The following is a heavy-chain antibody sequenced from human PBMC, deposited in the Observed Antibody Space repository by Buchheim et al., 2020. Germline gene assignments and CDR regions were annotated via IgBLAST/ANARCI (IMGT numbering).Heavy chain of an antibody. CDR3: ARGRREMATRHLLDY. V-gene: IGHV4-34*01. Sequence: QVQLQQWGAGLLKPSETLSLTCAVYGGSFSGYYWSWIRQPPGKGLEWIGEINHSGSTNSNPSLKSRVTISVDTSKNQFSLKLSSVTAADTAVYYCARGRREMATRHLLDYWGQGTL. CDR2: INHSGST. CDR1: GGSFSGYY. J-gene: IGHJ4*02. D-gene: IGHD5-24*01.